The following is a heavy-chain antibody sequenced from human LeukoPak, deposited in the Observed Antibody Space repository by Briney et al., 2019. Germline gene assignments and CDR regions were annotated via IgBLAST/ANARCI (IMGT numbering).Heavy chain of an antibody. V-gene: IGHV4-59*01. Sequence: SETLSLTCTVSGGSISSYYWSWIRQPPGKGLEWIGYIYYSGSTNQNPSLKSRVTISVDTSKNQFSLKLSSVTAADTAVYYCARSLIKFGGVIDDYWGQGTLVTVSS. CDR3: ARSLIKFGGVIDDY. CDR1: GGSISSYY. D-gene: IGHD3-16*02. J-gene: IGHJ4*02. CDR2: IYYSGST.